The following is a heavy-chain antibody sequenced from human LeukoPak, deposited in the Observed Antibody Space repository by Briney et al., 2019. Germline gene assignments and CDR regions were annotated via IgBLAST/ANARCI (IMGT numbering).Heavy chain of an antibody. J-gene: IGHJ4*02. CDR1: GYSISSGYY. V-gene: IGHV4-38-2*01. CDR3: ASTYYYDSSGYFVY. Sequence: PSETLSLTCAVSGYSISSGYYWGWIRQPPGKGLEWIGSIYHSGSTYYNPSLKSRVTISVDTSKNQFSLKLSSVTAADTAVYYCASTYYYDSSGYFVYCGQGTLVTVSS. D-gene: IGHD3-22*01. CDR2: IYHSGST.